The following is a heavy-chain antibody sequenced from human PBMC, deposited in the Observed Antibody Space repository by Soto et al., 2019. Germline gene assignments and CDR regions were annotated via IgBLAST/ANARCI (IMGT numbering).Heavy chain of an antibody. CDR3: ARGAPTIFGVAKYYFDY. V-gene: IGHV1-18*01. CDR1: GYTFTSYG. D-gene: IGHD3-3*01. J-gene: IGHJ4*02. CDR2: ISAYNGNT. Sequence: QVQLVQSGAEVKKPGASVKVSCKASGYTFTSYGISWVRQAPGQGLEGRGWISAYNGNTNYAQKIQGRVTMTTDPSTSTAYMELRSLRSDDTAVYYCARGAPTIFGVAKYYFDYWGQGTLVTVSS.